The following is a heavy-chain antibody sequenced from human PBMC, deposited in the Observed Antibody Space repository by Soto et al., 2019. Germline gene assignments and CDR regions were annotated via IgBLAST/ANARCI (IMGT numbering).Heavy chain of an antibody. Sequence: PXASLKISCKGCGYRLTSYWVGWLRQMTGKGLEWMGIIYPGDSDTRYSPSFQGQVTISADKSISTAYLQLSSLKASETDMYYCARISGDRSGYYYQTGEYWGQGTLVSVSA. D-gene: IGHD3-22*01. CDR1: GYRLTSYW. V-gene: IGHV5-51*01. CDR3: ARISGDRSGYYYQTGEY. CDR2: IYPGDSDT. J-gene: IGHJ4*02.